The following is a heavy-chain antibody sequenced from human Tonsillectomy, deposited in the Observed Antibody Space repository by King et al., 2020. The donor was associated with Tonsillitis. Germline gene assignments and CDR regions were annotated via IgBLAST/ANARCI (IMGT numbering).Heavy chain of an antibody. J-gene: IGHJ5*02. V-gene: IGHV3-21*01. D-gene: IGHD3-22*01. Sequence: VQLVESGGGLVKPGGSLRLSCAASGFTFSTYTINWVRQAPGKGLEWVSSISSSSSYTYYADSVKGRFTISRDNAKNSLYLQMNSLRAEDTAVYYCARFPYNYDSSGYLSSWYSWFDPWGQGTLVTVSS. CDR1: GFTFSTYT. CDR3: ARFPYNYDSSGYLSSWYSWFDP. CDR2: ISSSSSYT.